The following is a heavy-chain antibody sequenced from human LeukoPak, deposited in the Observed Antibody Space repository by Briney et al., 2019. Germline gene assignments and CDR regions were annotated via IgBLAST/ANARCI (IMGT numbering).Heavy chain of an antibody. CDR3: ARGAFTIFGVVNRYYYYYMDV. J-gene: IGHJ6*03. CDR2: INHSGST. V-gene: IGHV4-34*01. D-gene: IGHD3-3*01. Sequence: SETLSLTCAVYGGSFSGYYWSWIRQPPGKGLEWIGEINHSGSTNYNPSLKSRVTISVDTSKNQFSLKLSSVTAADTAVYYCARGAFTIFGVVNRYYYYYMDVWGKGTTVTVSS. CDR1: GGSFSGYY.